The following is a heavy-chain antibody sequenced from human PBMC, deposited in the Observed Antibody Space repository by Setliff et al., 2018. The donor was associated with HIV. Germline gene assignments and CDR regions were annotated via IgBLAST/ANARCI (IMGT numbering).Heavy chain of an antibody. CDR1: GGAFSGYA. CDR2: LIPILGIA. V-gene: IGHV1-69*10. CDR3: AKGYYHDSRGYPTGPAFDI. J-gene: IGHJ3*02. D-gene: IGHD3-22*01. Sequence: SVKVSCKASGGAFSGYALSWVRQAPGQGLEWMGGLIPILGIAQYAQKFHGRVTISADTSTATAYLEVSSLRSEDTAVYYCAKGYYHDSRGYPTGPAFDIWGQGTMVTVSS.